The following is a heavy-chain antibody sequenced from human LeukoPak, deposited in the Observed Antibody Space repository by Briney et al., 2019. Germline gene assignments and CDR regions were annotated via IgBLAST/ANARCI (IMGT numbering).Heavy chain of an antibody. CDR3: ARVSGVLRYFDSNYYMDV. CDR2: ISAYNGNT. D-gene: IGHD3-9*01. CDR1: GYTFTSYG. V-gene: IGHV1-18*01. J-gene: IGHJ6*03. Sequence: GASVKVSCKASGYTFTSYGISWVRQAPGQGLEWMGWISAYNGNTNYAQKLQGRVTMTTDTSTSTAYMELSSLRSEDTAVYYCARVSGVLRYFDSNYYMDVWGKGTTVTVSS.